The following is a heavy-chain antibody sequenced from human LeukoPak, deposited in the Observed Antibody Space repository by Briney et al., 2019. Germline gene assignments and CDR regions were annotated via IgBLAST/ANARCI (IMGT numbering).Heavy chain of an antibody. CDR3: ASSSDSSGYWIHPFDY. J-gene: IGHJ4*02. Sequence: SETLSLTCTVSGGSISSYYWSWIRQPPGKGVEWIGYIYYSGSTNYNPSLKSRVTISVDTSKNQFSLKLSSVTAADTAVYYCASSSDSSGYWIHPFDYWGQGTLVTVSS. CDR2: IYYSGST. V-gene: IGHV4-59*01. CDR1: GGSISSYY. D-gene: IGHD3-22*01.